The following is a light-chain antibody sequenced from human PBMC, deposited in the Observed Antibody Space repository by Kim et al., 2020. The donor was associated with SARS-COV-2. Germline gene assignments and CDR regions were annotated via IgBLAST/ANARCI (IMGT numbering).Light chain of an antibody. CDR2: RNN. CDR3: AAWDDSLSGWV. Sequence: GQRVTISCSGSSSNNGSNYGYWYQQRPGTAPKLLIYRNNQRPSGVPDRFSGSKSGTSASLAISGLRSEDEADYYCAAWDDSLSGWVFGGGTQLTVL. V-gene: IGLV1-47*01. CDR1: SSNNGSNY. J-gene: IGLJ3*02.